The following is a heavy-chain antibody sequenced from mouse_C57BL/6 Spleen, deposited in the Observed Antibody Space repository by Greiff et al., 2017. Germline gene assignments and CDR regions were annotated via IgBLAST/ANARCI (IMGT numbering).Heavy chain of an antibody. V-gene: IGHV2-3*01. CDR3: ARMSTVVATDY. CDR1: GFSLTSYG. Sequence: QVQLKESGPGLVAPSQSLSITCTVSGFSLTSYGVSWVRQPPGKGLEWLGVIRGDGSTNYHSALISRLSISKDNSKCQVSLKLNSRQTDDTATFYCARMSTVVATDYWGQGTTLTVSS. CDR2: IRGDGST. D-gene: IGHD1-1*01. J-gene: IGHJ2*01.